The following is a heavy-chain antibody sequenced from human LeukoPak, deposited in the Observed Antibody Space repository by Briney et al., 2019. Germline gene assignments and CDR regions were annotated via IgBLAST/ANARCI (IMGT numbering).Heavy chain of an antibody. D-gene: IGHD7-27*01. Sequence: GGSLRLSCAASGFSFSHYWMAWVRQAPGKGLEWVAIIRPDANDGSYVDSVKGRFTISRDNAKNSLYLQLHSLRAEDTAVYLCARADWGSIDYWGQGALVTVSS. V-gene: IGHV3-7*01. CDR2: IRPDANDG. CDR3: ARADWGSIDY. CDR1: GFSFSHYW. J-gene: IGHJ4*02.